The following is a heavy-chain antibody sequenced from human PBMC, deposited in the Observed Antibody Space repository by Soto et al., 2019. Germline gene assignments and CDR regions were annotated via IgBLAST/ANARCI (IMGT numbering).Heavy chain of an antibody. D-gene: IGHD3-10*01. V-gene: IGHV3-30*18. CDR3: AKEELWFGIPDHFDY. J-gene: IGHJ4*02. CDR1: GFTFSSYG. Sequence: QVQLVESGGGVVQPGRSLRLSCAASGFTFSSYGMHWVRQAPGKGLEWVAVISYDGSNKYYADSVKGRFTISRDNSKNTLYLQMNRLRAEDTAVYYCAKEELWFGIPDHFDYWGQGTLVTVSS. CDR2: ISYDGSNK.